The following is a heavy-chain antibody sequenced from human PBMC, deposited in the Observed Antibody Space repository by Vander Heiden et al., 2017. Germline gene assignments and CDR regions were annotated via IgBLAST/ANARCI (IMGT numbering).Heavy chain of an antibody. J-gene: IGHJ4*02. CDR3: AIWADNRAIDF. V-gene: IGHV3-33*01. CDR1: GFTFSSHG. Sequence: QVHLVDSGGGVVQPGRSLRLSWVASGFTFSSHGMHWVRQAPGKGLEWVAVIWYDGSNKYYADSVKGRFTISRDNSKNTLYLQMNSLRVEDTAVYYCAIWADNRAIDFWGQGTLVTVSS. D-gene: IGHD1-1*01. CDR2: IWYDGSNK.